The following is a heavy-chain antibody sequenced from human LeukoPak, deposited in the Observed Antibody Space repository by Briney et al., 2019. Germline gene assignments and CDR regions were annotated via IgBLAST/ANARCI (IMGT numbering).Heavy chain of an antibody. CDR1: GGSFSGYY. Sequence: SETLSLTCAVYGGSFSGYYWSWIRQPPGKGLEWIGEINHSGSTNYNPSLKSRVTISVDTSKNQFSLKLSSVTAADTAVYYCAGGRRYFDWLLHGYYFDYWGQGTLVTVSS. D-gene: IGHD3-9*01. J-gene: IGHJ4*02. CDR2: INHSGST. CDR3: AGGRRYFDWLLHGYYFDY. V-gene: IGHV4-34*01.